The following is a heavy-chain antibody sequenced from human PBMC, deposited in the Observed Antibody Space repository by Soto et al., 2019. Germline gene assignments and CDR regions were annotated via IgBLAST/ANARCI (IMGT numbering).Heavy chain of an antibody. J-gene: IGHJ4*02. D-gene: IGHD7-27*01. Sequence: XXTLSLPCAVSGGSISSGGYSWSFIRQPPGKGLEWIGFIYYGGSTNYNPSLKSRVTISVDTPKNQFSLKLSYVTAADTAVYYCAKNWNWGSLVHWGQGTLVTVSS. CDR2: IYYGGST. CDR3: AKNWNWGSLVH. V-gene: IGHV4-61*08. CDR1: GGSISSGGYS.